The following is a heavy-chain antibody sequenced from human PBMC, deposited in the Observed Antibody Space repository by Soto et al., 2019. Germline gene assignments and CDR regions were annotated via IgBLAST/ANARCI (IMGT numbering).Heavy chain of an antibody. V-gene: IGHV1-58*01. J-gene: IGHJ6*02. CDR2: IVVGSGNT. D-gene: IGHD3-3*01. CDR3: AKGWRGPPQPSRRPRRNRYGSYYYYGMDV. Sequence: ASVKVSCKAAGFTFTSSAVQWVRQARGQRLEWIGWIVVGSGNTNYAQKFQERVTITRDMSTSTAYMELSSLSSEDTAVYYCAKGWRGPPQPSRRPRRNRYGSYYYYGMDVWGQGTTVTVSS. CDR1: GFTFTSSA.